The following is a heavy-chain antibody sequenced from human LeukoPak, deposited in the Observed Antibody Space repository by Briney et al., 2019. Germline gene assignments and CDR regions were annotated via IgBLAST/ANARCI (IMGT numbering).Heavy chain of an antibody. D-gene: IGHD6-19*01. CDR2: ISYDGSNK. J-gene: IGHJ4*02. Sequence: PGGSLRLSCAASGFTFSSYAMHWVRQAPGKGLEWVAVISYDGSNKYYADSVKGRFTISRDNSKNTLYLQMNSLRAEDTAVYYCAKVPFRLIAVAGTPYFDYWGQGTLVTVSS. CDR1: GFTFSSYA. CDR3: AKVPFRLIAVAGTPYFDY. V-gene: IGHV3-30-3*01.